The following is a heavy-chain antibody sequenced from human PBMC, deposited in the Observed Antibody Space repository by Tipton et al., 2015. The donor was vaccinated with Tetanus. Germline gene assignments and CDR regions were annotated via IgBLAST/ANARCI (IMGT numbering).Heavy chain of an antibody. CDR3: ARGLIDDFLGSRIYFDS. D-gene: IGHD2-8*01. V-gene: IGHV4-61*08. CDR1: GASLRGGDYH. Sequence: GLVKPSETLSLTCTVSGASLRGGDYHWSWIRQPPGKALEWIGDIFYSGNSISNPSFRSRVTMSVDTSRTLFSLTLIAVTAADTAVYFCARGLIDDFLGSRIYFDSWGPGTLVTVSS. CDR2: IFYSGNS. J-gene: IGHJ4*02.